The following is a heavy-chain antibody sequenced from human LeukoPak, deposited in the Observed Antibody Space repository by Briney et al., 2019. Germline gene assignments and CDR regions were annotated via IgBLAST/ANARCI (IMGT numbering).Heavy chain of an antibody. V-gene: IGHV1-18*01. CDR1: GYTFTSYV. CDR3: ARAYYYGSGSYLYWFDP. CDR2: ISAYNGNT. J-gene: IGHJ5*02. Sequence: ASVKVSSKASGYTFTSYVISWVRQAPGQGLEWMGWISAYNGNTNHAQKLQGRGTMTTDTSPSTAYTELRSLRSDDTAVYYCARAYYYGSGSYLYWFDPWGQGTLVTVSS. D-gene: IGHD3-10*01.